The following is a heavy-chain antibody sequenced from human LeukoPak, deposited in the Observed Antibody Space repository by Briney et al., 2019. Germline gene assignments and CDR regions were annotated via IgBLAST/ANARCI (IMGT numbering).Heavy chain of an antibody. Sequence: GASLKISFKGSGYRFTSYRIGWVRQMPGKGLEGMGIIYPGDSDTRYSPSFQGQVTISADKSISTAYLQWSSLKASDTAMYYRARLGYYGSGSFSYYYYYMDVWGKGTTVTVSS. CDR3: ARLGYYGSGSFSYYYYYMDV. V-gene: IGHV5-51*01. CDR2: IYPGDSDT. J-gene: IGHJ6*03. D-gene: IGHD3-10*01. CDR1: GYRFTSYR.